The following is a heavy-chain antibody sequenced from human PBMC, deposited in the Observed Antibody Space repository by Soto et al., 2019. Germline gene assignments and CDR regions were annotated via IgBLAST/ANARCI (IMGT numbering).Heavy chain of an antibody. V-gene: IGHV1-18*01. Sequence: HVQLVQSGAEVKKPGASLKVSCKASGYTFISYGVSWVRQAPGQGLEWLGWISPYNGNTNYAQKFKGRITMTTDTSTSTGYMDLRSMRTDDTAVYYCARDQTKGLTDDFDIWGQGTMVVVSS. CDR2: ISPYNGNT. CDR3: ARDQTKGLTDDFDI. D-gene: IGHD5-12*01. CDR1: GYTFISYG. J-gene: IGHJ3*02.